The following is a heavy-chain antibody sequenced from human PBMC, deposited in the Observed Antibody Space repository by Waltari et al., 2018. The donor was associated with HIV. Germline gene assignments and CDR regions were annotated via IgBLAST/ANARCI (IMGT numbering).Heavy chain of an antibody. CDR2: SYYTGRA. J-gene: IGHJ2*01. CDR3: ARHALRVGAAYWNFDL. V-gene: IGHV4-39*01. Sequence: QLQLQESGPGLVKPSETLSLTCTVSGGSVSRSSYFWGWIRQPPGKGLEWVGRSYYTGRAHYNPSLKSRVTISVDTSKNQFSLKVTSVTAADTAVYYCARHALRVGAAYWNFDLWGRGTLVTVSS. CDR1: GGSVSRSSYF. D-gene: IGHD1-26*01.